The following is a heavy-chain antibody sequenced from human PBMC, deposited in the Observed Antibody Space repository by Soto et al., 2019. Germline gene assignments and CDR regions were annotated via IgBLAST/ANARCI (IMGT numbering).Heavy chain of an antibody. V-gene: IGHV1-18*01. D-gene: IGHD6-19*01. CDR1: GYTFTSYG. J-gene: IGHJ6*02. CDR3: AREAYSSGWYSPYYYYYGMDV. Sequence: ASVKVSCKASGYTFTSYGISWVRQAPGQGLEWIGWISAYNGNTNYAQKLQGRVTMTTDTSTSTAYMELRSLRSDDTAVYYCAREAYSSGWYSPYYYYYGMDVWGQGTTVTVSS. CDR2: ISAYNGNT.